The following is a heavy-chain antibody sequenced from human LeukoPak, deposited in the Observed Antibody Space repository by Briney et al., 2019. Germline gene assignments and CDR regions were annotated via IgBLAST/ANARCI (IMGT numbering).Heavy chain of an antibody. CDR3: ARSRYSGYDYDYFDY. CDR1: GGSISSYY. CDR2: IYTSGST. J-gene: IGHJ4*02. V-gene: IGHV4-4*07. Sequence: EPSETLSLTCTVSGGSISSYYWSWIRQPAGKGLEWIGRIYTSGSTNYNPSLKSRVTMSVDTSKNQFSLKLSSVTAADTAVYYCARSRYSGYDYDYFDYWGQGTLVTVSS. D-gene: IGHD5-12*01.